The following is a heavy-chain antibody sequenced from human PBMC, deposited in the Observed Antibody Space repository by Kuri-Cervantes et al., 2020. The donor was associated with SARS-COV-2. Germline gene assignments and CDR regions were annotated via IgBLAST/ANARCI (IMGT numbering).Heavy chain of an antibody. D-gene: IGHD6-19*01. J-gene: IGHJ6*02. Sequence: GGSLRLSCAASGFTFSSYSMNWVRQAPGKGLEWVAVIWYDGSNKYYADSVKGRFTISRDNSKNTLYLQMNSLRAEDTAVYYCARDRGSGYGMDVWGQGATVTVSS. CDR2: IWYDGSNK. CDR1: GFTFSSYS. CDR3: ARDRGSGYGMDV. V-gene: IGHV3-33*08.